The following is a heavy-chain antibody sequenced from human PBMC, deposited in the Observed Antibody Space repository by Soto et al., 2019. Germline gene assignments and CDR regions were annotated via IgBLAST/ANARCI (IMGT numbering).Heavy chain of an antibody. V-gene: IGHV1-8*01. D-gene: IGHD2-2*01. Sequence: AASVKVSCKASGYTFTSYDINWVRQATGQGLEWMGWMNPNSGNTGYAQKFQGRVTMTRNTSISTAYMELSSLRSEDTAVYYCARVGDIVVVPAATPHDSDDAFDIWGQGTMVT. CDR3: ARVGDIVVVPAATPHDSDDAFDI. CDR1: GYTFTSYD. J-gene: IGHJ3*02. CDR2: MNPNSGNT.